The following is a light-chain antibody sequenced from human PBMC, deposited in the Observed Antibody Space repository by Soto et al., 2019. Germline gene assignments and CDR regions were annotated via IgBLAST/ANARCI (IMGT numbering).Light chain of an antibody. V-gene: IGKV3-11*01. CDR3: LQDINYPWT. CDR2: DAS. J-gene: IGKJ1*01. Sequence: EIVLTQSPDTLSLSPGERATLSCRASQSVSSYLAWYQQKPGQAPRLLIYDASNRATGIPARFSGSGSGTDFTLAISSLQPEDSATYYCLQDINYPWTFGQGTKVDIK. CDR1: QSVSSY.